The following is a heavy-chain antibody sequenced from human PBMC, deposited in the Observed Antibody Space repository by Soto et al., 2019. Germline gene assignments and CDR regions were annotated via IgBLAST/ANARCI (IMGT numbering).Heavy chain of an antibody. D-gene: IGHD1-26*01. CDR2: ISSSSTI. V-gene: IGHV3-48*02. J-gene: IGHJ4*02. CDR3: ARGSGSYHTRFDY. CDR1: GFTFSSYS. Sequence: GGSLRLSCAASGFTFSSYSMNWVRQAPGKELEWVSYISSSSTIYYADSVKGRFTISRDNAKNSLYLQMNSLRDEDTAVYYCARGSGSYHTRFDYWGQGTLVTVSS.